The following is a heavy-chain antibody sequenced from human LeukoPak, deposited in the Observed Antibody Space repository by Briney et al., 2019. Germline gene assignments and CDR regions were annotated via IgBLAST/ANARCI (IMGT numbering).Heavy chain of an antibody. J-gene: IGHJ3*02. CDR1: GGSISSSSYY. V-gene: IGHV4-39*01. CDR3: ARQGEWHYDSSGYHRLDAFDI. Sequence: SEALSLTCTVPGGSISSSSYYWGWIRQPPGKGLEWIGSIYDSGYTYYNPSLKSRVTISVDTSKDQFSLKLSSVTAADTAVYYCARQGEWHYDSSGYHRLDAFDIWGQGTMVTVSS. D-gene: IGHD3-22*01. CDR2: IYDSGYT.